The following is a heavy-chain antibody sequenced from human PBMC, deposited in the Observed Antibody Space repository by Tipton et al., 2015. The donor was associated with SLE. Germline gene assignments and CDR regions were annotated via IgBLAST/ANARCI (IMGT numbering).Heavy chain of an antibody. V-gene: IGHV4-59*11. D-gene: IGHD2-15*01. CDR3: ARGAARLPHPYYYGMDV. Sequence: TLSLTCTVSGGSISSHHWSWIRQPPGKGLEWIGYIYYSGSTNYNPSLKSRVTISVDTSKNQFSLKLSSVTAADTAVYYCARGAARLPHPYYYGMDVWGQGTTVTVSS. J-gene: IGHJ6*02. CDR2: IYYSGST. CDR1: GGSISSHH.